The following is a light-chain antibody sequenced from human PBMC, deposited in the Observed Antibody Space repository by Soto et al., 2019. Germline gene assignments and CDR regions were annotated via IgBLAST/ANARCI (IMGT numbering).Light chain of an antibody. J-gene: IGKJ1*01. Sequence: DIQMTQSPSSLSASVGDRVTITCRASQGISNFLAWWQQRPGKVPKLLISAASTLQPGVPSRFSGSGYGTDFTLTISSLQPEDVATYSCQKYNSAPWTFGQGTKVDIK. CDR1: QGISNF. CDR2: AAS. V-gene: IGKV1-27*01. CDR3: QKYNSAPWT.